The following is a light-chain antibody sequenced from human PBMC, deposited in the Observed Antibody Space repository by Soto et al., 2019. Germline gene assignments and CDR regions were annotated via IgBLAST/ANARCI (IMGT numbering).Light chain of an antibody. J-gene: IGLJ1*01. CDR3: SSHTSGDTRV. CDR1: SSDVGGYDY. Sequence: QSALTQPASVSGSPGQSIAISCIGTSSDVGGYDYVSWYQQHPDKAPKLIIYEDTKRPSGVSNRFSGSKSGITASLTISGLQPDDEADYYCSSHTSGDTRVFGSGTKLT. CDR2: EDT. V-gene: IGLV2-14*01.